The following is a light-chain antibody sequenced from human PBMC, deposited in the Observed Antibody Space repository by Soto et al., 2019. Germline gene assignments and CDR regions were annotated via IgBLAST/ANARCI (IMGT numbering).Light chain of an antibody. V-gene: IGKV3-15*01. CDR2: GAS. CDR3: QQYDNWPLT. J-gene: IGKJ4*01. Sequence: EIVMTQSPATLSVSPGERATLSCRASQSVRDNLAWYQQKPGQAPRLLIYGASTRATGIPARFSGSGSGTEFTLTNSSLQSEDFVVYYCQQYDNWPLTFGGGTKVEIK. CDR1: QSVRDN.